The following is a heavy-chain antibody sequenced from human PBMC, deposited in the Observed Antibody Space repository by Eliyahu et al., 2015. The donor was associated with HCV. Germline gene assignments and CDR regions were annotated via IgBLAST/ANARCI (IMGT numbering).Heavy chain of an antibody. Sequence: EVQLLESGGGLVQPGGSLRLSCAAXGFTFSSYAMSWVRQAPGKGLEWVXAIXGXGGSTYYADSVKGRFTISRDNSKNPLYLQMNSLRAEDTAVYYCAKWPTGDYYYYGMDVWGQGTTVTVSS. V-gene: IGHV3-23*01. D-gene: IGHD7-27*01. CDR2: IXGXGGST. J-gene: IGHJ6*02. CDR1: GFTFSSYA. CDR3: AKWPTGDYYYYGMDV.